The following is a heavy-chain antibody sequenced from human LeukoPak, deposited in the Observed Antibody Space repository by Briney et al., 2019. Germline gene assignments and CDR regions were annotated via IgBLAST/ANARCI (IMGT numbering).Heavy chain of an antibody. CDR1: GGSLSSYY. J-gene: IGHJ6*03. Sequence: SETLSPTCPDSGGSLSSYYWSWLRQPPGKGLEWIGYIYYSGNTNYILYLKSRVTMSVDTSKNQFSLTLSSVTAADTAVYYCARAFVRGVSSYYFYMDVWGKGATVTISS. CDR3: ARAFVRGVSSYYFYMDV. CDR2: IYYSGNT. V-gene: IGHV4-59*01. D-gene: IGHD3-10*01.